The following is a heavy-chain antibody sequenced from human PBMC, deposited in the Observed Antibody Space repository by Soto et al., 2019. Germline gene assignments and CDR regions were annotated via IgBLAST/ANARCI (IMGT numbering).Heavy chain of an antibody. CDR1: GGSISSSSYY. V-gene: IGHV4-39*01. D-gene: IGHD3-16*02. CDR3: ARHHYDYIWGSYRSFAFDI. J-gene: IGHJ3*02. Sequence: SETLSLTCTVSGGSISSSSYYWGWIRQPPGKGLEWIGSIYYSGSTYYNPSLKSRVTISVDTSKNQFSLKLSSVTAADTAVYYCARHHYDYIWGSYRSFAFDIWGQGTMVTVSS. CDR2: IYYSGST.